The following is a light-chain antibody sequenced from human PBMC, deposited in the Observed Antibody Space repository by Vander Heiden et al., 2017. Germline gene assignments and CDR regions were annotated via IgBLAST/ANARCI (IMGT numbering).Light chain of an antibody. CDR1: QGISNY. J-gene: IGKJ4*01. Sequence: DIQMTKSPSSLSASVGDRVTITCRANQGISNYLAWYQQKPGKVPKLLIHVASTLQSGIPSRFSGSGSGTDFTLTISSLQPEDVATYYCQKYNNAPLTFGGGTKVEIK. CDR2: VAS. CDR3: QKYNNAPLT. V-gene: IGKV1-27*01.